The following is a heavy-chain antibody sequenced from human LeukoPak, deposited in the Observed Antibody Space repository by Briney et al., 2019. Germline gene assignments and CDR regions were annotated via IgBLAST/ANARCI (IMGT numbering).Heavy chain of an antibody. J-gene: IGHJ4*02. CDR2: ISYDGNNQ. Sequence: PGGSLRLSCAASGFILSSYGMHWVRQAPGKGLEWVAVISYDGNNQYYADSVKGRFTISRDNSKNTLYLQMNSLRAEDTAVYYCARDLRKDYYDSSGYDYWGQGTLVTVSS. V-gene: IGHV3-30*03. CDR1: GFILSSYG. D-gene: IGHD3-22*01. CDR3: ARDLRKDYYDSSGYDY.